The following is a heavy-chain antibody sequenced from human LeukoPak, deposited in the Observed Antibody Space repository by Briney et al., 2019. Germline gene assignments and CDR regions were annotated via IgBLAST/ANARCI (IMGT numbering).Heavy chain of an antibody. CDR3: ARVEVRAPYYYYYMDV. CDR2: IYHSGST. CDR1: TYSISSAYY. J-gene: IGHJ6*03. V-gene: IGHV4-38-2*02. D-gene: IGHD3-10*01. Sequence: PSETLSLTCSVSTYSISSAYYWGWIRQPPGKGLQWIGSIYHSGSTNYNPSLKSRVTTSVDKSMHQFSLKLSSVTAADTAVYYCARVEVRAPYYYYYMDVWGKGTTVTVSS.